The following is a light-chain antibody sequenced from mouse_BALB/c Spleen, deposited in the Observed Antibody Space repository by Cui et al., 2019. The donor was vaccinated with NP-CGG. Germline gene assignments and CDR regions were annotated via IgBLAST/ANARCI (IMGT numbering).Light chain of an antibody. CDR2: GTN. V-gene: IGLV1*01. CDR1: TGAVTTATY. J-gene: IGLJ1*01. CDR3: ALWYSNHWV. Sequence: QAVVTQESALTTSPGEIVTLTCRSSTGAVTTATYTNWVQEKPDHLFTGLIGGTNNRAPGVPARFSSSLIGDKAALTITGAQTEDEAIYFCALWYSNHWVFGGGTKLTVL.